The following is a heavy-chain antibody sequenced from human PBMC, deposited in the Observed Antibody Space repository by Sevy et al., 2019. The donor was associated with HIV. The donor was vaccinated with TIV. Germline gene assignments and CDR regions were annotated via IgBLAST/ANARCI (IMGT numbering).Heavy chain of an antibody. J-gene: IGHJ1*01. CDR1: GFTFSNAW. D-gene: IGHD1-26*01. CDR3: TRDQDSASYWGEGQY. CDR2: IKSKTDGTTT. V-gene: IGHV3-15*01. Sequence: GGSLRLSCAASGFTFSNAWMSWVRQAPGKGLEWVARIKSKTDGTTTDYAAPVKGRFTMSRDDSKNTLYLQMNSLKTEDTAVYYCTRDQDSASYWGEGQYWGQGTLVTVSS.